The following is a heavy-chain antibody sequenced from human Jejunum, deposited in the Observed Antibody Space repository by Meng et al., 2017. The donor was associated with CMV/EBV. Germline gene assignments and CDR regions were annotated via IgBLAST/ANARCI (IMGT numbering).Heavy chain of an antibody. Sequence: ASITSSGWWAWVRQAPGKRLAWIGETCHGEHTNCSPSLKSRVTMSVDKTKNQMSLKLTSVTAEDTAIYYCARQLDYYDTSGYSNSGYWGQGTLVTVSS. CDR1: ASITSSGW. CDR2: TCHGEHT. V-gene: IGHV4-4*02. CDR3: ARQLDYYDTSGYSNSGY. J-gene: IGHJ4*02. D-gene: IGHD3-22*01.